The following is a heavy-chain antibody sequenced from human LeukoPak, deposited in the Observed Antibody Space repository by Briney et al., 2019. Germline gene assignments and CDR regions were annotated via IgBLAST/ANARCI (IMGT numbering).Heavy chain of an antibody. D-gene: IGHD1-26*01. J-gene: IGHJ4*02. V-gene: IGHV3-48*01. CDR3: ARGVGGTDY. CDR2: ITLSSSII. Sequence: GGSLRLSCAASEFTFSTYWMTWVRQAPGKGLEWLSYITLSSSIIYYADSVKGRFTISRDNAKNSLYLQMNSLRAEDTAVYYCARGVGGTDYWGQGTLVTVSS. CDR1: EFTFSTYW.